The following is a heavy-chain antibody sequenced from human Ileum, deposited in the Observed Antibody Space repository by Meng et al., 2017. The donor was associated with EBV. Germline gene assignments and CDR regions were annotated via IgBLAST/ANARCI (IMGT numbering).Heavy chain of an antibody. CDR3: ARGGWSLDY. D-gene: IGHD2-15*01. J-gene: IGHJ4*02. CDR1: GGSISSYY. Sequence: QVPLQESGPGLVKPSETLSLTCTVSGGSISSYYWSWIRQPPGKGLEWIGYIYYSGSTNHNPSLKSRVTISVDTSKNQFSLNLSSVTAADTVVYYCARGGWSLDYWGQGTLVTVSS. V-gene: IGHV4-59*08. CDR2: IYYSGST.